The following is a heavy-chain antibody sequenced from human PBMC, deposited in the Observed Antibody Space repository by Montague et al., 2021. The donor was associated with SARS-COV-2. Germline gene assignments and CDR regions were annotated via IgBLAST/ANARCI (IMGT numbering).Heavy chain of an antibody. D-gene: IGHD2-21*02. CDR3: ARLLPDGTVVATDILFDS. Sequence: SETLSLTCSVSGGSISSGDFFWAWIRQPPGKGLELIGSIHYIGNTYYNPSLESRVTISVDTSENQFSLKLRSVIAADTAVHYCARLLPDGTVVATDILFDSWGQGTLVTVSS. CDR2: IHYIGNT. CDR1: GGSISSGDFF. J-gene: IGHJ4*02. V-gene: IGHV4-39*01.